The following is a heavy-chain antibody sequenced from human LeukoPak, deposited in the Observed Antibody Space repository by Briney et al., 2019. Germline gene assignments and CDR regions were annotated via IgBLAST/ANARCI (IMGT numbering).Heavy chain of an antibody. Sequence: SETLSLTCAVYGGSFSGYYWSWIRQPPGKGLEWIGEINYSGSTNYNPSLKSRVTISVDTSKNQFSLKLSSVTAADTAVYYCARGPSSGWYFPAEYFRHWGQGTLVTVSS. CDR1: GGSFSGYY. CDR3: ARGPSSGWYFPAEYFRH. V-gene: IGHV4-34*01. J-gene: IGHJ1*01. D-gene: IGHD6-19*01. CDR2: INYSGST.